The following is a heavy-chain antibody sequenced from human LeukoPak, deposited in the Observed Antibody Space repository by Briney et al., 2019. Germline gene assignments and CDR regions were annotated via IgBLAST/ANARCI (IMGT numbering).Heavy chain of an antibody. V-gene: IGHV4-59*01. CDR2: IYYSGST. CDR1: GGSISSYY. CDR3: ARVVGDYRYYYYMDV. D-gene: IGHD4-17*01. Sequence: TSETLSLTCTVSGGSISSYYWSWIRQPPGKGLEWIGYIYYSGSTNYNPSLKSRVTISVDTSKNQFSLKLSSVTAADTAVYYCARVVGDYRYYYYMDVWGKGTTVTVSS. J-gene: IGHJ6*03.